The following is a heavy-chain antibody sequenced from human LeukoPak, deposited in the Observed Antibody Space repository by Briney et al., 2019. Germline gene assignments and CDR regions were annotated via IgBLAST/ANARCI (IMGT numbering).Heavy chain of an antibody. CDR1: GYSFTSYW. CDR2: IYPGDSDT. J-gene: IGHJ5*02. D-gene: IGHD3-10*01. Sequence: GESLKISCKGSGYSFTSYWIGWVRQMPGKDLEWMGIIYPGDSDTRYSPSFQGQVAISADKSISTAYLQWSSLKASDTAMYYCARQNGGFGELLYNWFDPWGQGTLVTVSS. V-gene: IGHV5-51*01. CDR3: ARQNGGFGELLYNWFDP.